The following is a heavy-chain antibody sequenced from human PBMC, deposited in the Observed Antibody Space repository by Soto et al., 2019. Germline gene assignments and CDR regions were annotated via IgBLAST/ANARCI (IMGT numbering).Heavy chain of an antibody. CDR1: GFTVSSNY. D-gene: IGHD2-15*01. CDR2: IYSGGST. Sequence: EVQLVETGGGLIQPGGSLRLSCAASGFTVSSNYMSWVRQAPGKGLERVSVIYSGGSTYYADSVKGRFTISRDNSKNTLYHQMNSLRAEDTAVYYCARDLGGSLRGGFDYWGQGTLVTVSS. V-gene: IGHV3-53*02. J-gene: IGHJ4*02. CDR3: ARDLGGSLRGGFDY.